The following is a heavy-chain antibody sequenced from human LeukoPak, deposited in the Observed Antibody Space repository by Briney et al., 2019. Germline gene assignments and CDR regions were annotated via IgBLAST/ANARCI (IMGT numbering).Heavy chain of an antibody. D-gene: IGHD2-2*01. CDR3: ARKGYCSSTSCFSIYYYGMDV. CDR1: GYTFTSYD. CDR2: MNPNSGNT. Sequence: ASVKVSCKASGYTFTSYDINWVRQATGQGLEWMGWMNPNSGNTGYAQKFQGRVTMTRNTSISTAYMELSSLRSEDTAAYYCARKGYCSSTSCFSIYYYGMDVWGQGTTVTVSS. V-gene: IGHV1-8*01. J-gene: IGHJ6*02.